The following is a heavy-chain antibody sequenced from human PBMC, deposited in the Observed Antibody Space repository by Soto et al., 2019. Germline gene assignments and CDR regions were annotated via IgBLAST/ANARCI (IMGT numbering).Heavy chain of an antibody. CDR2: VSQLGTT. CDR1: GGSISGY. D-gene: IGHD3-9*01. CDR3: ARHIDYSFDY. Sequence: PSETLFLTCAVSGGSISGYWGWVRQPPGKGLEWIGEVSQLGTTKYNPSLKSRVTITVDMSKNQFSLKLTSLTAADTAVYYCARHIDYSFDYWGQGILVTVSS. J-gene: IGHJ4*02. V-gene: IGHV4-4*02.